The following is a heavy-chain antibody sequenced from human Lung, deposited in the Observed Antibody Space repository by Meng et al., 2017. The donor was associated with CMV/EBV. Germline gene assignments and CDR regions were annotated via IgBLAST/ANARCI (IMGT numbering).Heavy chain of an antibody. J-gene: IGHJ4*02. Sequence: AQLVQSGGEGKKPGASGKVSCKASGYTFTNYGITWVRHAPGQGLEWMGWINAYNGDTNYAQTLQGRVTMTTDTSTSTAYMELRSLRSDDTAVYYCARVEVGITSGDYWGQGTLVTVSS. CDR3: ARVEVGITSGDY. D-gene: IGHD1-26*01. CDR2: INAYNGDT. CDR1: GYTFTNYG. V-gene: IGHV1-18*01.